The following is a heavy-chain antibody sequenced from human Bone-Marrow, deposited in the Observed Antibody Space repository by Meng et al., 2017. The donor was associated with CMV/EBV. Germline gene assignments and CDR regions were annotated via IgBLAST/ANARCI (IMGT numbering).Heavy chain of an antibody. CDR3: ARGPLGYYYGMDV. Sequence: GGSLRLSCAASGFTVSSNYMSWVRQAPGKGLEWVLVIYSGGSTYYADSVKGRFTISRDNSKNTLYLQMNSLRAEDTAVYYCARGPLGYYYGMDVWGQGTTATFSS. CDR1: GFTVSSNY. CDR2: IYSGGST. J-gene: IGHJ6*02. V-gene: IGHV3-53*01.